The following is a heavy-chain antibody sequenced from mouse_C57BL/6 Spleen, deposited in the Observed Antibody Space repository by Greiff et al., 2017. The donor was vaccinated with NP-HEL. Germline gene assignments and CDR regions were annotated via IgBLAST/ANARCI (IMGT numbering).Heavy chain of an antibody. J-gene: IGHJ4*01. V-gene: IGHV5-12*01. CDR1: GFTFSDYY. CDR3: ARSLTGNYAMDY. D-gene: IGHD6-1*01. CDR2: ISNGGGST. Sequence: EVQRVESGGGLVQPGGSLKLSCAASGFTFSDYYMYWVRQTPEKRLEWVAYISNGGGSTYYPDTVKGRFTISRDNAKNTLYLQMSRLKSEDTAMYYCARSLTGNYAMDYWGQGTSVTVSS.